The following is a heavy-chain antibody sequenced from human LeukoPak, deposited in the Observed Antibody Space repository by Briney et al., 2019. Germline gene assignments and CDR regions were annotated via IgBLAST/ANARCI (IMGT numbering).Heavy chain of an antibody. CDR3: ARVMRLYSSGLTGWFDP. D-gene: IGHD6-19*01. CDR2: ISAYNGNT. J-gene: IGHJ5*02. CDR1: GYTFNSYG. Sequence: ASVKVSCKASGYTFNSYGISWVRQAPGQGLEWMGWISAYNGNTNYAQKLQGRVTMTTDTSTSTAYMELRSLRSDDTAVYYCARVMRLYSSGLTGWFDPWGQGTLVTVSS. V-gene: IGHV1-18*01.